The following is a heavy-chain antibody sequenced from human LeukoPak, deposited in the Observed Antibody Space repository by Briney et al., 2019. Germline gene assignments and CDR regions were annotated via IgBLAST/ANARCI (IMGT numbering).Heavy chain of an antibody. CDR3: EGTYYYDSSDDY. J-gene: IGHJ4*02. Sequence: GGSLRLSCPASGYTFRRYAMIWVRQAPGKGLEWVLAISGSGTSTYYADSVKGRFTISRDNSKNTLYLQMNSQRAEDTAVYYCEGTYYYDSSDDYWGQGTLVTVSS. D-gene: IGHD3-22*01. CDR2: ISGSGTST. CDR1: GYTFRRYA. V-gene: IGHV3-23*01.